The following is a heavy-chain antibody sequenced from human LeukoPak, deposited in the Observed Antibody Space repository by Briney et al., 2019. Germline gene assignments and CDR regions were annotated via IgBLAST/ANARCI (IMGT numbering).Heavy chain of an antibody. Sequence: GGSLRLSCAASGFTFSSYAMSWVRQAPGKGLEWVSAISGSGGSTYYADSEKGRFTISRDNSKNTLYLQMNSLRAEDTAVYYCAKGGDSSGPSPLDYWGQGTLVTVSS. J-gene: IGHJ4*02. CDR2: ISGSGGST. D-gene: IGHD3-22*01. CDR1: GFTFSSYA. CDR3: AKGGDSSGPSPLDY. V-gene: IGHV3-23*01.